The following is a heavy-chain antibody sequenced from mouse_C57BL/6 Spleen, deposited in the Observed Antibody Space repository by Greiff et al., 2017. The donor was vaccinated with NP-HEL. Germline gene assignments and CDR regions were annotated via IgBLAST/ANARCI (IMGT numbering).Heavy chain of an antibody. CDR3: ARDGIYYYGSSYGYFDV. V-gene: IGHV1-22*01. D-gene: IGHD1-1*01. J-gene: IGHJ1*03. Sequence: VQLQQSGPELVKPGASVKMSCKASGYTFTDYNMHWVKQSHGKSLEWIGYINPKNGGTSYNQKFKGKATLTVNKASSTAYMELCSLTSEDSAVYYCARDGIYYYGSSYGYFDVWGTGTTVTVSS. CDR1: GYTFTDYN. CDR2: INPKNGGT.